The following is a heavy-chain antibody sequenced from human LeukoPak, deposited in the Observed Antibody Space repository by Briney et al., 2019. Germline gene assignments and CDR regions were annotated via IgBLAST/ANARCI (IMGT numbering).Heavy chain of an antibody. CDR3: ARVTSQWLVVYYYYYMDV. J-gene: IGHJ6*03. CDR1: GYTFTGYY. Sequence: ASVKVSCKASGYTFTGYYMHWVRQAPGQGLEWMGWMNPNSGNTGYAQKFQGRVTMTRNTSISTAYMELSSLRSEDTAVYYCARVTSQWLVVYYYYYMDVWGKGTTVTVSS. D-gene: IGHD6-19*01. V-gene: IGHV1-8*02. CDR2: MNPNSGNT.